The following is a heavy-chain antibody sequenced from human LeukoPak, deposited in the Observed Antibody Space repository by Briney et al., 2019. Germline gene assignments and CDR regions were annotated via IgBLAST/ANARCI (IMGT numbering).Heavy chain of an antibody. CDR1: GGSISSYY. Sequence: SSETLSLTCTVSGGSISSYYWSWIRLPPGKGLEWIGYIYYSGNTNYNPSLKSRVTISVDMSKNQFSLKLSSVTAADTAVYYCARVPSIDAFDIWGQGTMVAVSS. CDR2: IYYSGNT. V-gene: IGHV4-59*01. J-gene: IGHJ3*02. CDR3: ARVPSIDAFDI.